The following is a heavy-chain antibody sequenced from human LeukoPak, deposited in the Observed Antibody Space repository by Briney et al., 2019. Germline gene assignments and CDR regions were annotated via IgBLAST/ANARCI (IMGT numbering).Heavy chain of an antibody. Sequence: ASVKVSCKASGYTFTGYYMHWVRQAPGQGLEWMGWINPNSGGTNYAQKFQGRVTMTSETSISTACMEPSRLTSDDTAVYYCERVGNWDDFDYWGQGTLVTVSS. J-gene: IGHJ4*02. CDR3: ERVGNWDDFDY. CDR2: INPNSGGT. D-gene: IGHD1-20*01. V-gene: IGHV1-2*02. CDR1: GYTFTGYY.